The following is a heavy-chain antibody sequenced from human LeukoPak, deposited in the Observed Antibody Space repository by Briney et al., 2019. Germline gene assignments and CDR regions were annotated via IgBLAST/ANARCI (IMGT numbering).Heavy chain of an antibody. V-gene: IGHV4-34*01. CDR1: GGSFSGYY. Sequence: SETLSLTCAVYGGSFSGYYWSWIRQPPGKGLEWIGEINHSGSTNYNPSLKSRVTISVDTSKNQFSLKLSSVTAADTAVYYCARADILTGYYKDYWRQGTLVTVSS. J-gene: IGHJ4*02. CDR2: INHSGST. D-gene: IGHD3-9*01. CDR3: ARADILTGYYKDY.